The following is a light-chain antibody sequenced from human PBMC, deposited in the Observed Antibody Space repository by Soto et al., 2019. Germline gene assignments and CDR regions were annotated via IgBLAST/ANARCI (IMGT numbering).Light chain of an antibody. CDR1: QSVLYSSNNKNY. V-gene: IGKV4-1*01. J-gene: IGKJ1*01. Sequence: DIVMTQSPDSLAVSLGERATINCKSSQSVLYSSNNKNYLAWYQQKPGQPPKLLIYWASTRESGVPDRFSGSGSGTDFTLTISSLQAEDGAVYYCQQYYSSWTFGQGTKVAIK. CDR3: QQYYSSWT. CDR2: WAS.